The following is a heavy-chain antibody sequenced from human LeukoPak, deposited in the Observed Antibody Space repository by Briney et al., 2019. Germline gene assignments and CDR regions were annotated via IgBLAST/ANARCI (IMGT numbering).Heavy chain of an antibody. CDR1: VFTFSTYW. V-gene: IGHV3-74*01. CDR2: INSDGSST. D-gene: IGHD2-15*01. J-gene: IGHJ4*02. Sequence: PGGSLRSSCTASVFTFSTYWMHWARQAPGKGLVWVSRINSDGSSTTYADSVKGRITISRDNTKNTLYLEMNSLRAEDTAVYYCARAGFCSGRYCFPLFDYWGEGPLVTVPS. CDR3: ARAGFCSGRYCFPLFDY.